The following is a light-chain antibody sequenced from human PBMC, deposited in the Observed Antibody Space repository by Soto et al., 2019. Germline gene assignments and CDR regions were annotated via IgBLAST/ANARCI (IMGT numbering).Light chain of an antibody. V-gene: IGKV1-8*01. CDR3: QQYYSYPPIT. CDR1: QDIAIY. CDR2: AAS. J-gene: IGKJ5*01. Sequence: AITLTQSPSSLSASVGDRVTITCRASQDIAIYLAWYQQKPGKAPKLLIYAASTLQSGVPSRFSGSGSGTDFTLTISCLQSEDFATYYCQQYYSYPPITFGQGTRLEI.